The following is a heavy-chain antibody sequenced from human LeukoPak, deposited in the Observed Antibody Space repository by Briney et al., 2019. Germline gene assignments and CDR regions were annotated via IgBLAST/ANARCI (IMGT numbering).Heavy chain of an antibody. CDR3: ARHWLDSGTPDRFDY. Sequence: SETLSPTCAVYGGSFSGYYWSWIRQPPGKGLEWIGYIYHSGSTNYNPSLKSRVTISVDTSKNQFSLKLSSVTAADTAVYYCARHWLDSGTPDRFDYWGQGTLVTVSS. CDR2: IYHSGST. CDR1: GGSFSGYY. D-gene: IGHD3-10*01. J-gene: IGHJ4*02. V-gene: IGHV4-59*08.